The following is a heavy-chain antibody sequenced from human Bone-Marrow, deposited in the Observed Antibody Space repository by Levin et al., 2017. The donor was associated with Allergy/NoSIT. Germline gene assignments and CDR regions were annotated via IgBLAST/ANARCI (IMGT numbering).Heavy chain of an antibody. CDR3: ARVNTGGYNGYDGGYFDY. CDR1: GGSISSGDYY. J-gene: IGHJ4*02. Sequence: PSETLSLTCTVSGGSISSGDYYWGWIRQLPGKGLEWIGYIYYTGSRHYNPSLTGRITLSVDTSKNQLSLKLSSVTATDTAIYYCARVNTGGYNGYDGGYFDYWGQGTLVTVSS. D-gene: IGHD5-12*01. CDR2: IYYTGSR. V-gene: IGHV4-30-4*08.